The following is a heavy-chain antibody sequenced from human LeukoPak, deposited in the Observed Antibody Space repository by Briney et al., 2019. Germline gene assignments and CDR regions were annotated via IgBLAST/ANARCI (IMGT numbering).Heavy chain of an antibody. Sequence: SGTLSLTCAVSGGSISSSNWWSWVRQPPGKGLEWIGEIYHSGSTNYNPPLKSRVTISVDTSKNQFSLKLSSVTAADTAVYYCARELRRYYDSSGYVWGQGTLVTVSS. CDR1: GGSISSSNW. J-gene: IGHJ4*02. D-gene: IGHD3-22*01. V-gene: IGHV4-4*02. CDR3: ARELRRYYDSSGYV. CDR2: IYHSGST.